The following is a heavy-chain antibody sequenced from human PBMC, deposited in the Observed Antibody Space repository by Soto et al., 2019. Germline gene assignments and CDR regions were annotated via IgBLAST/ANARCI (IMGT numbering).Heavy chain of an antibody. D-gene: IGHD3-10*01. CDR1: GGSFSGYY. V-gene: IGHV4-34*01. CDR2: INPSGGT. J-gene: IGHJ3*02. CDR3: ARTKGSLLGFGELFAAFDI. Sequence: QVQLQQWGAGLLKPSETLSLTCAVYGGSFSGYYWSGFRPPPGKGLEWIGEINPSGGTNYNPSLMSRVTKSVDTSKNQCSLKLSSVTAADTAVYYCARTKGSLLGFGELFAAFDIWGQGTMVTVSS.